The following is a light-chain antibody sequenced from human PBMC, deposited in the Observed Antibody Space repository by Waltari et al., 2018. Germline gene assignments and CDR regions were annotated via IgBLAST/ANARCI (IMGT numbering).Light chain of an antibody. CDR3: QVWDSSSDLVV. CDR1: KHGRNS. CDR2: YDS. V-gene: IGLV3-21*04. Sequence: SYVLTQPPSVSVAPGKTARITCGRTKHGRNSSHGYQQNPGQAPVLVIYYDSDRPSGIPERFSGSNSGNTATLTISRVEAGDEADYYCQVWDSSSDLVVFGGGTKLTVL. J-gene: IGLJ2*01.